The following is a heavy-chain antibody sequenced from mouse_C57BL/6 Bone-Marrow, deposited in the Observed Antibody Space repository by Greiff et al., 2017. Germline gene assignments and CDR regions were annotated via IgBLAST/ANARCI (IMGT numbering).Heavy chain of an antibody. V-gene: IGHV1-54*01. CDR3: ARGYYGSSYGFAY. CDR2: INPGSGGT. J-gene: IGHJ3*01. CDR1: GYAFTNYL. D-gene: IGHD1-1*01. Sequence: VQLQQSGAELVRPGTSVKVSCKASGYAFTNYLIEWVKQRPGQGLEWIGVINPGSGGTNYNEKFKGKATLTADKSSSTAYMQLSSLTSEDSAVYFCARGYYGSSYGFAYWGQGTLVTVSA.